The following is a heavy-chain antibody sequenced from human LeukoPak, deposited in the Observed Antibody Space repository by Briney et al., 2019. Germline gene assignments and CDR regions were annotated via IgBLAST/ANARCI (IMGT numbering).Heavy chain of an antibody. J-gene: IGHJ4*02. CDR2: INPSGGST. CDR3: ARDRIFGEARRYHYFDY. D-gene: IGHD3-3*01. V-gene: IGHV1-46*01. CDR1: GYTFTSYY. Sequence: ASVKVSCKASGYTFTSYYMHWVRQAPGQGLEWMGIINPSGGSTSYAQKFQGRVTMTRDTSTSTVYMELSSLRSEDTAVYYCARDRIFGEARRYHYFDYWGQGTLVTVSS.